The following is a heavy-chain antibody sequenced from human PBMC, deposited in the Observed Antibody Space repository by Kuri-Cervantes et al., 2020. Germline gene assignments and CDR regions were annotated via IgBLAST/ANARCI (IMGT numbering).Heavy chain of an antibody. CDR3: ARASRCYCSGGSCYSTLSCWFDP. CDR2: IGSSGSAI. Sequence: GGSLRLSCAASGFTFSDYYMNWIRQAPGKGLECVSCIGSSGSAIYYADSVKGRFTISRDNAKNSLYLQMNSLRAEDTAVYYCARASRCYCSGGSCYSTLSCWFDPWGQGTLVTVSS. V-gene: IGHV3-11*01. J-gene: IGHJ5*02. CDR1: GFTFSDYY. D-gene: IGHD2-15*01.